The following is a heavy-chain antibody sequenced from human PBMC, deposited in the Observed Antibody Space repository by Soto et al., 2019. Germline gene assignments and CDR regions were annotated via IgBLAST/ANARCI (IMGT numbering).Heavy chain of an antibody. Sequence: SQTLSLTCVLSGDSVSSNSAGWNWIRQSPSRGLEWLGRTYYRSKWYNDYAVSVKSRITIYPDTSKNQFSLQFHSVTPEDTAVYYRVRDDHGMDVWGQGTTVTVSS. CDR2: TYYRSKWYN. CDR3: VRDDHGMDV. V-gene: IGHV6-1*01. J-gene: IGHJ6*02. CDR1: GDSVSSNSAG.